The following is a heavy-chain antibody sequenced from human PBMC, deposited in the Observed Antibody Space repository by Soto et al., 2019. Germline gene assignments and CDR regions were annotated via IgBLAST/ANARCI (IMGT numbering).Heavy chain of an antibody. J-gene: IGHJ6*02. V-gene: IGHV3-74*01. CDR2: ITSDGSSI. CDR3: ARERGGGFGDV. D-gene: IGHD3-10*01. CDR1: GFTFSSYY. Sequence: EVQLVESGGGLVQPGGSLRLSCAASGFTFSSYYMNWVRQAPGKGLVWVARITSDGSSITYADSVKGRFTISRDNAKNTLYLQMNSLRAEDTAVYSCARERGGGFGDVWGQGTTVTVSS.